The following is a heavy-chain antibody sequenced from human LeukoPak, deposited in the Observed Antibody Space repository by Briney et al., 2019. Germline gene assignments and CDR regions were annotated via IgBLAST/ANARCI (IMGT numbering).Heavy chain of an antibody. CDR3: ARDRGINSH. V-gene: IGHV3-7*01. D-gene: IGHD2/OR15-2a*01. CDR2: IKQDGSEK. CDR1: GFTSSSYW. Sequence: GGSLRLSCAASGFTSSSYWMSWVRQAPGKGLEWVANIKQDGSEKYYVDSVKGRFTISRDNAKNSLYLQMNSLRAEDTAVYYCARDRGINSHWGQGTLVTVSS. J-gene: IGHJ4*02.